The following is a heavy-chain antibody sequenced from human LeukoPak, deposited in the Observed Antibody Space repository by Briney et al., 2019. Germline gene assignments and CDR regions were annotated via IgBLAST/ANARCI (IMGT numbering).Heavy chain of an antibody. CDR1: GFTFTDYY. CDR2: INPNSGGT. V-gene: IGHV1-2*02. J-gene: IGHJ3*02. CDR3: AREEVEMASDAFDI. Sequence: ASVKVSCKASGFTFTDYYMHWVRQAPGQGLEWMGWINPNSGGTNYAQKFQGRVTMTRDTSISTAYMELSRLRSDDTAVYYCAREEVEMASDAFDIWGQGTMVTVSS. D-gene: IGHD5-24*01.